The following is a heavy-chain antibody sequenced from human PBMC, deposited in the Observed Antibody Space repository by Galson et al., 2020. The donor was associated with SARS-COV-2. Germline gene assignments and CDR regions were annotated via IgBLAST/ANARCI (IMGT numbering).Heavy chain of an antibody. CDR2: ISYDGSNK. CDR1: GFTFSSYA. CDR3: ARDPVITFGGVIAMGYYHGMDV. J-gene: IGHJ6*02. D-gene: IGHD3-16*02. Sequence: TGWSLRLSCAASGFTFSSYAMHWVRQAPGKGLEWVAVISYDGSNKYYADSVKGRFTISRDNSKNTLYLQMNSLRAEDTAVYYCARDPVITFGGVIAMGYYHGMDVWGQGTTVTVSS. V-gene: IGHV3-30-3*01.